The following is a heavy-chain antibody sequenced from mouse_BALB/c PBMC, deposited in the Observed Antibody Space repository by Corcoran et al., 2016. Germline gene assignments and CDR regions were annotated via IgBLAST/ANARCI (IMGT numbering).Heavy chain of an antibody. J-gene: IGHJ1*01. CDR1: GYTFTSYD. CDR3: ANWDWYFDV. D-gene: IGHD4-1*01. CDR2: IFPGDGST. V-gene: IGHV1-85*01. Sequence: QVQLQQSGAELVKPGASVKLSCKASGYTFTSYDINWVRQRPEQGLEWIGWIFPGDGSTKYNEKFQGKATITADTSSNTAYLQLSSLTSEDTAVYYCANWDWYFDVWGAGTTVTVSS.